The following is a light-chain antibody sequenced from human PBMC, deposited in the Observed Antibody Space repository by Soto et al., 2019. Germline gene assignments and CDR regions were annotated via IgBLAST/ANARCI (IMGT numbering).Light chain of an antibody. CDR1: QSISSW. V-gene: IGKV1-5*03. J-gene: IGKJ2*01. Sequence: DIQMTQSPSTLSASVGDRVTITCRASQSISSWLAWYQQKPGKAPKLLIYKASSLESGVPSRFSGSGSGTEFTLTISSLQPDDFATYYCQQYNSYSRTVGQVTKVDSK. CDR3: QQYNSYSRT. CDR2: KAS.